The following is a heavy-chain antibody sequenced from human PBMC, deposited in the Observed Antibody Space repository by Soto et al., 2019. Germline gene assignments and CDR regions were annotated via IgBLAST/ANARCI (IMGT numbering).Heavy chain of an antibody. CDR1: GGTFSSYA. V-gene: IGHV1-69*12. D-gene: IGHD6-13*01. CDR2: IIPIFGTA. CDR3: AEHAGQQLTHFDY. Sequence: QVQLVQSGAEVKKPGSSVKVSCKASGGTFSSYAISWVRQAPGQGLEWMGGIIPIFGTANYAQKFQGRVTITANESTSTAYLEPSSLRSEDTAVYYCAEHAGQQLTHFDYWGQGTLVTVSS. J-gene: IGHJ4*02.